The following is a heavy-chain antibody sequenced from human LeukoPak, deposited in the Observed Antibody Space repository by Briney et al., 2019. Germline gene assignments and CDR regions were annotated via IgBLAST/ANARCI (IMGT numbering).Heavy chain of an antibody. J-gene: IGHJ6*02. CDR2: ISSSSSYI. V-gene: IGHV3-21*01. Sequence: GGSLRLSCAASGFTFSSYSMNWVRQAPGKGLEWVSSISSSSSYIYYADSVKGRFTISRDNAKNSLYLQMNSLRAEDTAVYYCARDQLYSYATYGMDVWGQGTTVTVSS. CDR3: ARDQLYSYATYGMDV. D-gene: IGHD5-18*01. CDR1: GFTFSSYS.